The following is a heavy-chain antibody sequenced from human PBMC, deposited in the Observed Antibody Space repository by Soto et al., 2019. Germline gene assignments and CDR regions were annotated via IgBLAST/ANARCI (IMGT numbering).Heavy chain of an antibody. CDR1: GFTFSSYA. V-gene: IGHV3-23*01. Sequence: EVQLLESGGGLVQPGGSLRLSCAASGFTFSSYAMSWVRQAPGNGLEWVSAISGSGGSTYYADSVKGRFTISRDNSKNTLYLQMNSLRAEDTAVYYCAKSPGRYCSSTSCYLDWFDPWGQGTLVTVSS. CDR3: AKSPGRYCSSTSCYLDWFDP. D-gene: IGHD2-2*01. CDR2: ISGSGGST. J-gene: IGHJ5*02.